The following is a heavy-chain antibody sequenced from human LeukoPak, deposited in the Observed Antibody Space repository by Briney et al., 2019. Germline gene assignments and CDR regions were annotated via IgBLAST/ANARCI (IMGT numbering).Heavy chain of an antibody. J-gene: IGHJ3*02. V-gene: IGHV3-11*01. CDR1: GSTVSSNY. CDR3: AREWTTNYAFDI. D-gene: IGHD4-17*01. Sequence: NPGGSLRLSCAASGSTVSSNYMSWIRQAPGKGLEWVSYISSSGSTIYYADSVKGRFTISRDNAKNSLYLQMNSLRAEDTAVYYCAREWTTNYAFDIWGQGTMVTVSS. CDR2: ISSSGSTI.